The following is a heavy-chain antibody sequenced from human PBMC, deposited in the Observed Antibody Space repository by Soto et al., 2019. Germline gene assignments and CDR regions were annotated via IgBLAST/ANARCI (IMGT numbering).Heavy chain of an antibody. D-gene: IGHD6-19*01. CDR2: INPSGST. CDR3: ARGRYSSGWYARGFDY. Sequence: PSETLSLTCAVYGGSFSGYYWSWIRQPPGKGLEWIGEINPSGSTNYNPSLKSRVTISVDTSKNQFSLKLSSVTAADTAVYYCARGRYSSGWYARGFDYWGQGTLVTVSS. J-gene: IGHJ4*02. V-gene: IGHV4-34*01. CDR1: GGSFSGYY.